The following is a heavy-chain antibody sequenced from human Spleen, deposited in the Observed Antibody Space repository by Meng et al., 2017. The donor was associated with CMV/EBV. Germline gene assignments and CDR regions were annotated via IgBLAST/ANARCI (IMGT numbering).Heavy chain of an antibody. CDR1: GGTFSSNSA. CDR3: ARVSATTDANWFDP. J-gene: IGHJ5*02. D-gene: IGHD4-11*01. CDR2: IIPILGIA. Sequence: SVKVSCKSSGGTFSSNSAFRWVRQAPGQGLEWMGGIIPILGIANYAQKFQGRVTITADKSTSTAYMELSSLRSEDTAVYYCARVSATTDANWFDPWGQGTLVTVSS. V-gene: IGHV1-69*10.